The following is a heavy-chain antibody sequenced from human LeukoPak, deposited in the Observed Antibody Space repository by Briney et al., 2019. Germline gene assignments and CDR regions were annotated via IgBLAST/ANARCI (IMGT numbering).Heavy chain of an antibody. V-gene: IGHV4-30-4*01. CDR2: IYYSGST. CDR3: ARDRVAATLYYYYGMDV. Sequence: SETLSLTCTVSGGSISSGDYYWSWIRQPPGKGLEWIGYIYYSGSTYYNPSLKSRVTISVDTSKNQFSLKLSSVTAADTAVYYCARDRVAATLYYYYGMDVWGQGTTVTVSS. D-gene: IGHD2-15*01. CDR1: GGSISSGDYY. J-gene: IGHJ6*02.